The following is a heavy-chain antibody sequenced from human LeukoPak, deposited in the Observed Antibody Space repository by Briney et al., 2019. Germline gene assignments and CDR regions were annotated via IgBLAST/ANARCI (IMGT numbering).Heavy chain of an antibody. CDR1: GFTFSSCA. CDR3: ARTIFGVTHGFDI. CDR2: ISDNGGST. V-gene: IGHV3-23*01. Sequence: GGSLRLSCAASGFTFSSCAMNWVRQAPGKGLEWVSVISDNGGSTYYADSVKGRFTISRDNSKNTLYLQMNSLRAEDTAVYYCARTIFGVTHGFDIWGQGAMVTVSS. D-gene: IGHD3-3*01. J-gene: IGHJ3*02.